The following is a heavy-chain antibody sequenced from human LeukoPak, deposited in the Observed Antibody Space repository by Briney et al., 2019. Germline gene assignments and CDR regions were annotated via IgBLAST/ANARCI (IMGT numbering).Heavy chain of an antibody. CDR2: ISSSGSTI. J-gene: IGHJ4*02. CDR3: ASRRDRTAAAGIGY. D-gene: IGHD6-13*01. V-gene: IGHV3-11*04. Sequence: SGGSLRLSCAASGFTFSDYYMSWIRQAPGKGLEWVSYISSSGSTIYYTDSVEGRFTISRDNSKNTLYLQMNTLRPEDTSVYYCASRRDRTAAAGIGYWGQGTLVTVSS. CDR1: GFTFSDYY.